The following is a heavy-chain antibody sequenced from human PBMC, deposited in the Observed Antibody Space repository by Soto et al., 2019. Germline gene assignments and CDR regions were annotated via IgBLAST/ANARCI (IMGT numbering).Heavy chain of an antibody. J-gene: IGHJ4*02. CDR2: IIPIFGTA. V-gene: IGHV1-69*13. CDR3: ARRDFWSGSLFDY. CDR1: GGTFSSYA. D-gene: IGHD3-3*01. Sequence: VASVKVSCKASGGTFSSYAISWVRQAPGQGLEWVGGIIPIFGTANYAQKFQGRVTITADESTSTAYMELSSLRSEDTAVYYCARRDFWSGSLFDYWGQGTLVTVSS.